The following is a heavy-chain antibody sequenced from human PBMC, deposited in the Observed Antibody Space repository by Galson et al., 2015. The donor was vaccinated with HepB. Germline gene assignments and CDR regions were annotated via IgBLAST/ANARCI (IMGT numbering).Heavy chain of an antibody. Sequence: SVKVSCKASGYTFTSYGISWVRQAPGQGLEWMGWISAYNGNTNYAQKLQGRVTMTTDTSTSTAYMELRSLRSDDTAVYYCARDLSTYYGSGSYYLLTWYFDYWGQGTLVTVSS. J-gene: IGHJ4*02. CDR2: ISAYNGNT. CDR3: ARDLSTYYGSGSYYLLTWYFDY. CDR1: GYTFTSYG. V-gene: IGHV1-18*01. D-gene: IGHD3-10*01.